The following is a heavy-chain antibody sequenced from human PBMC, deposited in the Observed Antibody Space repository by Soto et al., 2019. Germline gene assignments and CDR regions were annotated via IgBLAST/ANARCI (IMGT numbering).Heavy chain of an antibody. CDR3: TRDLTGYAMDV. CDR2: ISDSGSNT. Sequence: LRLSCAAFGFKISSSSMNWVRQAPGRGLEWVAYISDSGSNTLYADSVKGRFTVSRDTAKNSLYLQMNTLRAEDTAVYHCTRDLTGYAMDVWGQGTTVTVSS. V-gene: IGHV3-48*01. CDR1: GFKISSSS. J-gene: IGHJ6*02. D-gene: IGHD2-2*01.